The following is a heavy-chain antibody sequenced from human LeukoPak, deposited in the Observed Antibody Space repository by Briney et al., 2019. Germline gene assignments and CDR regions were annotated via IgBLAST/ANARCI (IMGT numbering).Heavy chain of an antibody. D-gene: IGHD2-21*01. V-gene: IGHV3-33*01. J-gene: IGHJ6*02. CDR2: VLYDGTNK. Sequence: GRSLRLACEASGFTFSVYGIHWVRQAPGKGLEWVAIVLYDGTNKFYAASVEGRFTISRDNSTHTVYLQMNSLRTEDTAVYYCARDPIVVVPGARRLYYYVTMDVWGQGTTV. CDR1: GFTFSVYG. CDR3: ARDPIVVVPGARRLYYYVTMDV.